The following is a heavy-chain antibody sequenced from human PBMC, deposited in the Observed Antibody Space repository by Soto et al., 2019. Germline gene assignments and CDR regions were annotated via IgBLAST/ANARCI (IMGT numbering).Heavy chain of an antibody. CDR3: ARGRLRSEMAKTDYFDY. V-gene: IGHV1-69*01. CDR1: GGTFSSYA. J-gene: IGHJ4*02. CDR2: IIPIFGTA. D-gene: IGHD5-12*01. Sequence: QVQLVQSGAEVKKPGSSVKVSCKASGGTFSSYAISWVRQAPGQGLEWMGGIIPIFGTANYAQKCQGRVTITADESTSTAYMELSSVRSEDTAVYYCARGRLRSEMAKTDYFDYWGQGTLVTVSS.